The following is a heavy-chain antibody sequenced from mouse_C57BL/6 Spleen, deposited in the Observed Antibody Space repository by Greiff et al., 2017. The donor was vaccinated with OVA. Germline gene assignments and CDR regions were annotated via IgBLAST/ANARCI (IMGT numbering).Heavy chain of an antibody. CDR1: GFTFSSYT. V-gene: IGHV5-9*01. CDR2: ISGGGGNT. D-gene: IGHD4-1*01. CDR3: AREGNWDGGFAY. J-gene: IGHJ3*01. Sequence: EVQLVESGGGLVKPGGSLKLSCAASGFTFSSYTMSWVRQTPEKRLEWVATISGGGGNTYYPDSVKGRFTISRDNAKNTLYLQMSSLRSEDTALYYCAREGNWDGGFAYWGQGTLVTVSA.